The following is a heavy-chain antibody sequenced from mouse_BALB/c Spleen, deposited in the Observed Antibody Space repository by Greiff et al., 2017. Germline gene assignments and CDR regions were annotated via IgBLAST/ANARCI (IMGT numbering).Heavy chain of an antibody. CDR2: INSNGGST. Sequence: DVMLVESGGGLVQPGGSLKLSCAASGFTFSSYGMSWVRQTPDKRLELVATINSNGGSTYYPDSVKGRFTISRDNAKNTLYLQMSSLKSEDTAMYYCARNDGSYYYAMDYWGQGTSVTVSS. D-gene: IGHD2-3*01. V-gene: IGHV5-6-3*01. CDR3: ARNDGSYYYAMDY. J-gene: IGHJ4*01. CDR1: GFTFSSYG.